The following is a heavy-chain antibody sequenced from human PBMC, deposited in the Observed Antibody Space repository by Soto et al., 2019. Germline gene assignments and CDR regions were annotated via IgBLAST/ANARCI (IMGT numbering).Heavy chain of an antibody. D-gene: IGHD1-26*01. CDR1: GFIFSNYV. CDR2: ISDSGGTS. J-gene: IGHJ4*02. CDR3: AKRPRALLTFDY. Sequence: VQLVDSGGGLVQPGGCLRLSCAACGFIFSNYVMSWVRQAPGKGLEWVSSISDSGGTSYYADSVKGRFTISRDNSKNTLYLHMNSLRAEDTAIYYCAKRPRALLTFDYWGQGTLVTVSS. V-gene: IGHV3-23*04.